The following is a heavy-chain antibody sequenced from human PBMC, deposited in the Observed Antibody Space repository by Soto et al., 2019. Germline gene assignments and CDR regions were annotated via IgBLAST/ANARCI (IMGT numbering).Heavy chain of an antibody. CDR3: AKGNTVSGVNCYDY. J-gene: IGHJ4*02. CDR1: GGSIRNYY. V-gene: IGHV4-59*01. CDR2: VYESGVT. Sequence: SETLSLTCTVSGGSIRNYYWSWIRQPPGKGLEWIGSVYESGVTNYNPSLESRVTISIDTSKNQFSLKLTSVTAADTAIYYCAKGNTVSGVNCYDYWGQGTLVTVSS. D-gene: IGHD2-2*02.